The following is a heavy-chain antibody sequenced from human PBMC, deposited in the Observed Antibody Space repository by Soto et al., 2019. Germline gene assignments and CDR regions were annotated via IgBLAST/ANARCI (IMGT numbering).Heavy chain of an antibody. Sequence: GGSLRLSCAASGFTFDDYGMSWVRQAPGKGLEWVSGINWNGGSTGYADSVKGRYTISRDNAKNSLYLQMNSLRAEDTALYYCARLYSSGWYGPGRYWGQGTLVTVSS. V-gene: IGHV3-20*04. CDR1: GFTFDDYG. CDR3: ARLYSSGWYGPGRY. D-gene: IGHD6-19*01. J-gene: IGHJ4*02. CDR2: INWNGGST.